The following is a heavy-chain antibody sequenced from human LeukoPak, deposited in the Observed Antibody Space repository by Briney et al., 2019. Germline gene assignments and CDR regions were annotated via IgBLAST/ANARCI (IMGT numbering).Heavy chain of an antibody. CDR3: ARVQVHDILTGPLGGY. V-gene: IGHV3-21*01. Sequence: PGGSLRLSCAASGFTFSSYGMNWVRQAPGKGLEWVSSISSSSSYIYYADSVKGRFTISRDNAKNSLYLQMNSLRAEDTAVYYCARVQVHDILTGPLGGYWGQGTLVTVSS. CDR2: ISSSSSYI. J-gene: IGHJ4*02. CDR1: GFTFSSYG. D-gene: IGHD3-9*01.